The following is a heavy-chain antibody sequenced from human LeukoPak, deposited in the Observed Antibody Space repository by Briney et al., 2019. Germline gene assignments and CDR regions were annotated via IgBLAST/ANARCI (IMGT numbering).Heavy chain of an antibody. CDR3: ANCSDNCYLRYFDL. Sequence: SETLSLTCAVYGGSFSDYYWSWIRQPPGRGLEWIGEINHSGSTNYNPSLKSRVTISVDTSKNQFSLKLSSVTAADTAVYYCANCSDNCYLRYFDLWGRGTLVTVSS. D-gene: IGHD2-21*02. V-gene: IGHV4-34*01. CDR2: INHSGST. J-gene: IGHJ2*01. CDR1: GGSFSDYY.